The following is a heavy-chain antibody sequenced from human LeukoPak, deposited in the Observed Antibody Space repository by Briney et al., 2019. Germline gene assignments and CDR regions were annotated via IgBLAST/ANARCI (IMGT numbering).Heavy chain of an antibody. Sequence: GGSLRLSCAGSGFTFSGYAMHWVRQAPGKGLEWVAAISYDGNREYYADSVRGRVTVSRDNSRDTLYLQVNSLRGDDTAVYSCTREWSSSFDYWGQGTLVTVSS. D-gene: IGHD6-13*01. CDR3: TREWSSSFDY. J-gene: IGHJ4*02. CDR1: GFTFSGYA. CDR2: ISYDGNRE. V-gene: IGHV3-30-3*01.